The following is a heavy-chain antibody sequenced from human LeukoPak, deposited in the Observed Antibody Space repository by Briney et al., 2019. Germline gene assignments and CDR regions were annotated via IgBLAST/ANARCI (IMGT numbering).Heavy chain of an antibody. CDR1: GFTFSSYA. CDR2: ISGSGGST. Sequence: GGSLRLSCAASGFTFSSYAMSWVRQAPGKGLEWVSAISGSGGSTYYADSVKGRFTISRDNSKNTVYLQMNSLRAEDTAVYYCAKTTTGYSSGRYPGWPADSWGQGALVTVSS. V-gene: IGHV3-23*01. D-gene: IGHD6-19*01. J-gene: IGHJ4*02. CDR3: AKTTTGYSSGRYPGWPADS.